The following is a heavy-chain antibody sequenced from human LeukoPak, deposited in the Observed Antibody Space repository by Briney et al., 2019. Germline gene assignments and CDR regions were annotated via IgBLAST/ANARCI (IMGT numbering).Heavy chain of an antibody. CDR2: ISGSGDST. V-gene: IGHV3-23*01. CDR3: ARGSSARPVDAYYMDV. CDR1: GFTFSNYA. D-gene: IGHD2-15*01. J-gene: IGHJ6*03. Sequence: RTGGSLRLSCAASGFTFSNYAMRWVRQAPGKGLEWVSGISGSGDSTYYADSVKGRFTLSRDNSKNTLYLQMNSLRAEDTAVYYCARGSSARPVDAYYMDVWGKGTTVTVSS.